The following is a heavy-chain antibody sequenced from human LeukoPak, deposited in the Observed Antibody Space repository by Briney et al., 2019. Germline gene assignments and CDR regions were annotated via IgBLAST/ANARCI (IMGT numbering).Heavy chain of an antibody. Sequence: ASVKVSCKVSGYTLTELSMHWVRQAPGKGLEWMGGFDPEDGETIYAQKFQGRVTITADESTSTAYMELSSLRSEDTAVYYCARGGIVVVPAAMTLWGRGTLVTVSS. CDR2: FDPEDGET. V-gene: IGHV1-24*01. CDR1: GYTLTELS. CDR3: ARGGIVVVPAAMTL. J-gene: IGHJ4*02. D-gene: IGHD2-2*01.